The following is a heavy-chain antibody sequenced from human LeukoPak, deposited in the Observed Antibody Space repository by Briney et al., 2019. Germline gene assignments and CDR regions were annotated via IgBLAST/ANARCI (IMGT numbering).Heavy chain of an antibody. CDR2: VGSGGSST. V-gene: IGHV3-23*01. J-gene: IGHJ4*02. CDR3: AKDTVVGATTGYCFEY. Sequence: LRFTCAASAFTCNNNAMMWLPPGQGNGWMGVFTVGSGGSSTYYADSVQGRVTISTDTSKNTLFLQMNSLRAEDTAVYYCAKDTVVGATTGYCFEYGGRGTLVTVSS. CDR1: AFTCNNNA. D-gene: IGHD1-26*01.